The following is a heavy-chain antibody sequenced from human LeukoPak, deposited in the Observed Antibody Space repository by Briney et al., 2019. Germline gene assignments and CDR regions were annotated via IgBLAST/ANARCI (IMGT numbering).Heavy chain of an antibody. CDR1: GLTFSSYW. CDR3: ARDSGLNYYDTVNAFDI. D-gene: IGHD3-22*01. Sequence: PGGSLRLSCAASGLTFSSYWMSWVRQAPGKGLEWVANIKQDGSEKYYVDSVKGRFTISRDNAKNSLYLQMNGLRAEDTAVYYCARDSGLNYYDTVNAFDIWGQGTMVTVSS. CDR2: IKQDGSEK. J-gene: IGHJ3*02. V-gene: IGHV3-7*04.